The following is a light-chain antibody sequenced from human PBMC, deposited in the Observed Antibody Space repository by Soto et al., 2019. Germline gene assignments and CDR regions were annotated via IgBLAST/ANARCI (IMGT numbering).Light chain of an antibody. V-gene: IGKV3-20*01. Sequence: VVLTQSPGTLSLSPGERATLSCRASQSVSSSYLAWYQHKPGQAPRLLIYGASSRAAGIPDRFSGSGSGTDFPLTISRLEPDDFAVYYCQDYGSSRTFGQGTRVEI. CDR1: QSVSSSY. CDR3: QDYGSSRT. J-gene: IGKJ1*01. CDR2: GAS.